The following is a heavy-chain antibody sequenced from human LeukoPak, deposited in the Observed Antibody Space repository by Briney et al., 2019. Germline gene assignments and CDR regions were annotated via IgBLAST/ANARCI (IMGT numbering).Heavy chain of an antibody. Sequence: GESLNLPCKGSGYRFTSYWIGWAGQMTGKGLDWMGIIYPGHSDTRYRPSFQSQVTISADKSLSTAYLQWSSLKASDTAMHYCARVPNYYDSSGYYAGNFDYWGQGTLVTVSS. D-gene: IGHD3-22*01. J-gene: IGHJ4*02. V-gene: IGHV5-51*01. CDR2: IYPGHSDT. CDR3: ARVPNYYDSSGYYAGNFDY. CDR1: GYRFTSYW.